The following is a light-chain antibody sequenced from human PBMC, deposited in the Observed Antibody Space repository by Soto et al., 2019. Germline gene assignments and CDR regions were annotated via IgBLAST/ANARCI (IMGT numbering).Light chain of an antibody. CDR1: QSVSTTY. CDR2: GAS. CDR3: HHFGSTRWT. J-gene: IGKJ1*01. V-gene: IGKV3-20*01. Sequence: EIVLTQSPATLSLSPGERATLSCRASQSVSTTYLAWYQQKPGQAPRLLIYGASSRATGIPDRFSGSGSGTDFTLTISRLEPEDFAVYYCHHFGSTRWTFGQGTMVEIK.